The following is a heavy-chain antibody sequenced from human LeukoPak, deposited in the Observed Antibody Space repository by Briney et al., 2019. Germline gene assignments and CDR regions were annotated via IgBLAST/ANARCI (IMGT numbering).Heavy chain of an antibody. Sequence: SETLSLTCTVSGGSISSDYWSWIRQPPGKGLEWIGSIYYSGNTNYNPSLKSRVTISLDTSKNLFSLKLTSVTAADTAVYYCARAIAARPNFDYWGQGTLVTVSS. V-gene: IGHV4-59*01. J-gene: IGHJ4*02. CDR1: GGSISSDY. CDR2: IYYSGNT. CDR3: ARAIAARPNFDY. D-gene: IGHD6-6*01.